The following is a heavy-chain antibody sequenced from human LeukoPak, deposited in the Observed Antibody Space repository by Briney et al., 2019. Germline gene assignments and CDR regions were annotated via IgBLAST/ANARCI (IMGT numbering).Heavy chain of an antibody. CDR1: GFTFSSYW. CDR3: ARDPSYSENLDY. CDR2: INSDGSST. Sequence: GGSLRLSCAASGFTFSSYWMHWVRQAPGKGLVWVSRINSDGSSTTYADSVKGRFTISRDNAKNTLYLQMNSLRAGDTAVYYCARDPSYSENLDYWGQGTLVTVSS. J-gene: IGHJ4*02. V-gene: IGHV3-74*01. D-gene: IGHD1-26*01.